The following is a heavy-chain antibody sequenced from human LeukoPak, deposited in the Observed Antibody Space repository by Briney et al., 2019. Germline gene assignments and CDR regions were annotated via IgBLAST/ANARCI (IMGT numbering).Heavy chain of an antibody. Sequence: SETLSLTCSVSGGSINDYYWSWIRQPPGKGLEWIAYISSIGGNNYNPSLKSRVTVSTDTSKNQFSLKLSSVTTADTAVYYCARDFGYSSGWYNWFDPWGQGTLVTVSS. CDR3: ARDFGYSSGWYNWFDP. D-gene: IGHD6-19*01. CDR2: ISSIGGN. V-gene: IGHV4-59*01. CDR1: GGSINDYY. J-gene: IGHJ5*02.